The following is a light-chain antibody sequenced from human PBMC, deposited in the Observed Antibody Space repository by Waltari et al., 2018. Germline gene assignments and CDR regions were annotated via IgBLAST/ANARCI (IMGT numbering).Light chain of an antibody. Sequence: DVVMTQTPLALSVTPGQPASISCNSSQSLLHSDGKTQLYWYLQKQGQPPPLLIYEVSNRFSGVPDRFSGSGSGTDFTLKISRVEAEDVRLYYCMQSIQFPLTFGGGTKVEIK. CDR1: QSLLHSDGKTQ. V-gene: IGKV2D-29*01. J-gene: IGKJ4*01. CDR3: MQSIQFPLT. CDR2: EVS.